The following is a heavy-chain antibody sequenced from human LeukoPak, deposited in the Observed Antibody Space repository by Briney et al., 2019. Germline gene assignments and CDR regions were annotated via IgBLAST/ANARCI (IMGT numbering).Heavy chain of an antibody. CDR3: AELGITMIGGV. D-gene: IGHD3-10*02. J-gene: IGHJ6*04. V-gene: IGHV3-23*01. CDR2: ISGSGGST. Sequence: GGSLRLSCAASGFTFSSYGMSWVRQAPGKGLEWVSAISGSGGSTYYAASVKGRFTISRDNSKNTLYLQMNSLRAEDTAVYYCAELGITMIGGVWGKGTTVTISS. CDR1: GFTFSSYG.